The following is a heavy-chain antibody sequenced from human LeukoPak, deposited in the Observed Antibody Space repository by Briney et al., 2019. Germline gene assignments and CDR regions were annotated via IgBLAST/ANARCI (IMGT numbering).Heavy chain of an antibody. CDR2: INAGNGNT. J-gene: IGHJ4*02. CDR3: ARGIWFGESPFVY. V-gene: IGHV1-3*01. CDR1: GYTFTSYA. D-gene: IGHD3-10*01. Sequence: GASVKVSCKASGYTFTSYAIHWVRQAPGQRLEWMGWINAGNGNTKYSQKFQGRVTITRDTSASTACMELSSLRSEDTVVYFCARGIWFGESPFVYWGQGTLVIVSS.